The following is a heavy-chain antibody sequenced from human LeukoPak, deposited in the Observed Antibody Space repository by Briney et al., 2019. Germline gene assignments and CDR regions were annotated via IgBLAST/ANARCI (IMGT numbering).Heavy chain of an antibody. CDR3: ARDFKGGYGVFDY. D-gene: IGHD5-12*01. J-gene: IGHJ4*02. CDR2: ISGSGGST. Sequence: GGSLRLSCAASGFTFSSYAMSWVRQAPGMGLEWVSAISGSGGSTYYADSVKGRFTISRDNAKNSLYLQLNSLRAEDTAVYYCARDFKGGYGVFDYWGQGTLVTVSS. V-gene: IGHV3-23*01. CDR1: GFTFSSYA.